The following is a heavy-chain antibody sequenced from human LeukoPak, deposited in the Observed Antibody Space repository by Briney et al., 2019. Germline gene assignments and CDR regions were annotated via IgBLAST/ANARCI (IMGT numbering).Heavy chain of an antibody. CDR1: GGSISSGGYY. CDR3: ARGDVVPAAH. D-gene: IGHD2-2*01. J-gene: IGHJ4*02. V-gene: IGHV4-31*03. CDR2: IYYSGST. Sequence: SETLSLTCTVSGGSISSGGYYWSWIRQHPGKGLEWIWYIYYSGSTYYNPSLKSRVTISVDTSKNQFSLKLSSVTAADTAVYYCARGDVVPAAHWGQGTLVTVSS.